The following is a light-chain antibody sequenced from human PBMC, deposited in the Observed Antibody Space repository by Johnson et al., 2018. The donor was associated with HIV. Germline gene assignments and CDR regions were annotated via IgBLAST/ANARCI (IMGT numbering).Light chain of an antibody. Sequence: QSVLTQPPSVSAAPGQKVTISCSGSSSNIGNNYVSWYQQLPGTAPKLLIYENNKRPSGIPDRFSGSKSGTSATLGITGLQTGAEADYYFGTWDSSLSVWVFGTGTKVTLL. V-gene: IGLV1-51*02. J-gene: IGLJ1*01. CDR1: SSNIGNNY. CDR2: ENN. CDR3: GTWDSSLSVWV.